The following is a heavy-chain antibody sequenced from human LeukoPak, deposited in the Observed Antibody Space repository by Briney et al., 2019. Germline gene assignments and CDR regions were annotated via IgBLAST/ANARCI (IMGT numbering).Heavy chain of an antibody. CDR3: TTGLRYFDWLFDY. D-gene: IGHD3-9*01. Sequence: GGSLRLSCAASGFTFSSYSMNWVRQAPGKGLEWVSYISSSSSTIYYADSVKGRFTISRDNAKNSLYLQMNSLRAEDTAVYYCTTGLRYFDWLFDYWGQGTLVTVSS. J-gene: IGHJ4*02. CDR1: GFTFSSYS. CDR2: ISSSSSTI. V-gene: IGHV3-48*04.